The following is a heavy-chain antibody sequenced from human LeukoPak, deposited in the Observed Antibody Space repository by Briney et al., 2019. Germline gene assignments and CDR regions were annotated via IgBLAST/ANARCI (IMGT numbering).Heavy chain of an antibody. Sequence: GGSLRLSCAAFGCTVSSNYMSWVRQAPGKGLEWVSVIYSGGSTYYADSVKGRFTISRDNSKNTLYLQMNSLRAEDTAVYYCARASTDYYDSSGYLKYYFDYWGQGTLVTVSS. CDR2: IYSGGST. V-gene: IGHV3-53*01. D-gene: IGHD3-22*01. CDR3: ARASTDYYDSSGYLKYYFDY. J-gene: IGHJ4*02. CDR1: GCTVSSNY.